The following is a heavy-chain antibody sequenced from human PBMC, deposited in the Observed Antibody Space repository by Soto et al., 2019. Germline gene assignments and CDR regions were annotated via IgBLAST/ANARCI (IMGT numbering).Heavy chain of an antibody. J-gene: IGHJ3*02. Sequence: EVQLVESGGGLVQPGGSLRISCAASGFTFSSYWMHWVRQAPGKGLMWVSSMKSDASSSSYADSGRGRFTISRDNAKGTRFLQISSLRADDTAVYYWARGGAGIDGFDIWGHGTMVTISS. CDR3: ARGGAGIDGFDI. D-gene: IGHD1-26*01. CDR2: MKSDASSS. CDR1: GFTFSSYW. V-gene: IGHV3-74*01.